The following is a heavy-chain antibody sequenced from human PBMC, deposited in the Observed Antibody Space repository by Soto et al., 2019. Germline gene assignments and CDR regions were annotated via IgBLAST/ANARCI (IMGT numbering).Heavy chain of an antibody. D-gene: IGHD6-13*01. Sequence: HSETLSLTCTVSGGSISSYYWSWIRQPAGKGLEWIGRIYTSGSTNYNPSLKSRVTMSVDTSKNQFSLKLSSVTAADTAVYYCARQDSSSWSEGWFDPWGQGTLVTVSS. V-gene: IGHV4-4*07. CDR2: IYTSGST. CDR1: GGSISSYY. CDR3: ARQDSSSWSEGWFDP. J-gene: IGHJ5*02.